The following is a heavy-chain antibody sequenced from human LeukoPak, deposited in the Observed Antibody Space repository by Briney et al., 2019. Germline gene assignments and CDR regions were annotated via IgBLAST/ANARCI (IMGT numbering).Heavy chain of an antibody. J-gene: IGHJ4*02. CDR2: IKQDGSEK. V-gene: IGHV3-7*01. D-gene: IGHD6-6*01. CDR1: GFTFSSYW. CDR3: ASGGSSDPFDY. Sequence: GGSLRLSCAASGFTFSSYWMSWVRQAPGKGPEWVANIKQDGSEKYYVDSVKGRFTISRDNAKNSLYLQMNSLRAEDTAVYYCASGGSSDPFDYWGQGTLVTVSS.